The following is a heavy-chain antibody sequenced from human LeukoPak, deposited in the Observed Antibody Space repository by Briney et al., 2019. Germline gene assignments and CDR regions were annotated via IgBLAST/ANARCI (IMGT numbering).Heavy chain of an antibody. CDR3: TTKHVGGTMPSDY. CDR1: GFTFSSAW. J-gene: IGHJ4*02. D-gene: IGHD3-16*01. Sequence: NPGGSLRLSCAASGFTFSSAWMSWVRQAPGKGLEWVGRIKSKTDGGTTDYAAPVKGRFTISRDDSKNTLYLQMNSLKTEDTAVYYCTTKHVGGTMPSDYWGQGTLVTVSS. V-gene: IGHV3-15*01. CDR2: IKSKTDGGTT.